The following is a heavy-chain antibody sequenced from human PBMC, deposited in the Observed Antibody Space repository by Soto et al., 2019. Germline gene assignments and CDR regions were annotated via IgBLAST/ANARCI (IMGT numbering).Heavy chain of an antibody. Sequence: QITLKESGPTLVRPTQTLTLTCTFSGFSLSTSGVGVGWIRQPPGKALEWLALIYWDDDKRYSPSLKSRLTSTKDTSKNQVVLTMTNMDPVDTATYYWAHSRCGGDCLQYYSSHYYYGMDVWGQGTTVTVSS. D-gene: IGHD2-21*02. CDR2: IYWDDDK. J-gene: IGHJ6*02. V-gene: IGHV2-5*02. CDR1: GFSLSTSGVG. CDR3: AHSRCGGDCLQYYSSHYYYGMDV.